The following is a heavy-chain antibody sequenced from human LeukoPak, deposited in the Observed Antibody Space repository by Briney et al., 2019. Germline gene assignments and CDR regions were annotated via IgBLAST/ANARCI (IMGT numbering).Heavy chain of an antibody. CDR3: ARAPAGPPYYYMDV. Sequence: SQTLSRTCTVSGGSITNYYWSWIRQPPGKGLEWIGYIYYSGSTNYNPSLRGRVSISVDTSKNQFSLKLTSVTAADTAVYYCARAPAGPPYYYMDVWGKGTTVAVSS. CDR2: IYYSGST. J-gene: IGHJ6*03. CDR1: GGSITNYY. V-gene: IGHV4-59*01.